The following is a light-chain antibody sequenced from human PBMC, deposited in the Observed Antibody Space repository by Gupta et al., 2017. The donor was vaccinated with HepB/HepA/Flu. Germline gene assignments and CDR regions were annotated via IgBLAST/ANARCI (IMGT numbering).Light chain of an antibody. CDR1: NIGTES. J-gene: IGLJ2*01. CDR2: YHT. CDR3: QVWDDISGHVV. Sequence: SFVLTPPPSVSVAPGKTASITCVGNNIGTESVHWYQQKAGQAPVLVIYYHTDRPSGIPERFSGSNSGNTATLTISRVEAGDEADYYCQVWDDISGHVVFGGGTKLAVL. V-gene: IGLV3-21*04.